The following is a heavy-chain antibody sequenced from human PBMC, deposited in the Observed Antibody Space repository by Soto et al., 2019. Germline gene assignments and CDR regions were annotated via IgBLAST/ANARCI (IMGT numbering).Heavy chain of an antibody. CDR3: VSRAGGAVFWYYDL. D-gene: IGHD2-21*01. V-gene: IGHV3-23*01. CDR2: VSGRGGSA. Sequence: EVQLLESGGGLVQRGGSLRLSCAASGFIFNNYAMTWVRQAPGKGLEWVARVSGRGGSAYYADSVKGRLTISRDNSTNTLYLQMTNVRGEDTAVYYCVSRAGGAVFWYYDLWGRGTLVSVFS. CDR1: GFIFNNYA. J-gene: IGHJ2*01.